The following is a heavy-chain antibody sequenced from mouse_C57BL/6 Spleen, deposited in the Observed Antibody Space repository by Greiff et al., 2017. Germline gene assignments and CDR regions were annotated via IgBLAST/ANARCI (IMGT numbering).Heavy chain of an antibody. V-gene: IGHV1-7*01. CDR2: LNPSSGYT. D-gene: IGHD1-1*01. J-gene: IGHJ4*01. CDR1: GYTFTSYW. Sequence: QVQLKESGAELAKPGASVKLSCKASGYTFTSYWMHWVKQRPGQGLEWIGYLNPSSGYTTYNQKFKDKATLTADKSSSTAYMQLNSLTYEDSAVYYCARDYYGSSYAMDYWGQGTSVTVSS. CDR3: ARDYYGSSYAMDY.